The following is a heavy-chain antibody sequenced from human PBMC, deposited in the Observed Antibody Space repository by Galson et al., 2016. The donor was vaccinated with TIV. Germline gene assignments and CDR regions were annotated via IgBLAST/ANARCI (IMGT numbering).Heavy chain of an antibody. V-gene: IGHV1-8*01. CDR1: GYTFTSFD. CDR3: ARGHYYDSSGYSFDF. Sequence: SVKVSCKASGYTFTSFDISWIRQAPGQGLEWMGWMSTSNGNTSYAQKFRGRITMTRHPSTTTVYMELGGLTSEDTAVYYCARGHYYDSSGYSFDFWGQGTPVTVSS. CDR2: MSTSNGNT. D-gene: IGHD3-22*01. J-gene: IGHJ4*02.